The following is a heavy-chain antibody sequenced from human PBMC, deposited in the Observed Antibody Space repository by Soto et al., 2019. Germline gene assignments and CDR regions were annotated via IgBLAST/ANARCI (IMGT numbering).Heavy chain of an antibody. V-gene: IGHV1-69*13. CDR3: ARGCFGGYDYRGNWFDP. D-gene: IGHD5-12*01. CDR1: GGTFSSYA. CDR2: IIPIFGTA. Sequence: SVKVSCKASGGTFSSYAISWVRQAPGQGLEWMGGIIPIFGTANYAQKFQGRVTITADESTSTAYMELSSLRSEDTAVYYCARGCFGGYDYRGNWFDPWGQGTLVTVSS. J-gene: IGHJ5*02.